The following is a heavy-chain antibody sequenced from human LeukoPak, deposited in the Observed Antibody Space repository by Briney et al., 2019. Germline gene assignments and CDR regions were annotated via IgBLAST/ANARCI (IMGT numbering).Heavy chain of an antibody. D-gene: IGHD6-19*01. V-gene: IGHV1-18*01. J-gene: IGHJ4*02. CDR2: ISAYTGNT. Sequence: ASVRASCNASGYTFTTYGISWLRQAPGQRLKWMGWISAYTGNTNYAKKLQGRVTMTTDTPTTTAYMELRSLTSDDTAVYYCARDRSSGWYDYWGQGTLVTVSS. CDR1: GYTFTTYG. CDR3: ARDRSSGWYDY.